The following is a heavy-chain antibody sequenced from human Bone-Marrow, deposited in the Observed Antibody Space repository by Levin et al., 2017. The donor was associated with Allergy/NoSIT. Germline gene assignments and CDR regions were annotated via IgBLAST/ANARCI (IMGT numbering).Heavy chain of an antibody. V-gene: IGHV4-39*01. Sequence: SETLSLTCTVSGGSINSGSYYWGWIRQPPGKGLEWIGSIYYSGSTSYNPSLRSRVTISVDTSKNQFSLKLSSVTATDTAVYYCARLGDGSYYERAFDFWGQGTLVTVSS. CDR2: IYYSGST. CDR3: ARLGDGSYYERAFDF. J-gene: IGHJ4*02. D-gene: IGHD1-26*01. CDR1: GGSINSGSYY.